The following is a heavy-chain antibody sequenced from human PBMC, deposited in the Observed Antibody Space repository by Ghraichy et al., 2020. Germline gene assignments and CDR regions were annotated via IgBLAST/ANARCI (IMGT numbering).Heavy chain of an antibody. V-gene: IGHV1-18*04. J-gene: IGHJ5*02. Sequence: GESLNISCKASGYTFTSYGISWVRQAPGQGLEWMGWISAYNGNTNYAQKLQGRVTMTTDTSTSTAYMELRSLRSDDTAVYYCARGGDSSSWYQSWFDPWGQGTLVTVSS. D-gene: IGHD6-13*01. CDR1: GYTFTSYG. CDR2: ISAYNGNT. CDR3: ARGGDSSSWYQSWFDP.